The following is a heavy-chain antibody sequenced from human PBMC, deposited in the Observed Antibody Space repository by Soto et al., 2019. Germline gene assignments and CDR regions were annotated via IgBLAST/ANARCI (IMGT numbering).Heavy chain of an antibody. D-gene: IGHD2-15*01. CDR1: GFTFSSYG. Sequence: GGSLRLSCAASGFTFSSYGMHWVRQAPGKGLEWVSLIPYDGSDKYYADSVKGRFTISRDNSKNTLVLQMNSLRTEDTAVYYCAKDLSHCTSYSCYSIDFWGQGTLVTVSS. CDR3: AKDLSHCTSYSCYSIDF. CDR2: IPYDGSDK. J-gene: IGHJ4*02. V-gene: IGHV3-30*02.